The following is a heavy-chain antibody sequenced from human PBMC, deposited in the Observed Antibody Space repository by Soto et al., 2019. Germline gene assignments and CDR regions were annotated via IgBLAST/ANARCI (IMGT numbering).Heavy chain of an antibody. V-gene: IGHV4-34*01. Sequence: QVQLQQWGAGLLKPSETLSLTCAVYGGSFSGYYWSWIRQPPGKGLEWIGEINHSGSTNYNPSLKSRVTISVDTSKNQFSLKLSSVTAADTAVYYCVVGLRNYLEPDYWGQGTLVTVSS. CDR3: VVGLRNYLEPDY. CDR1: GGSFSGYY. D-gene: IGHD5-12*01. J-gene: IGHJ4*02. CDR2: INHSGST.